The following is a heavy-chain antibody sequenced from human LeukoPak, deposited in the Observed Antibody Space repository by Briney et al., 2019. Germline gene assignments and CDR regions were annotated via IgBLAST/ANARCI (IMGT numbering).Heavy chain of an antibody. V-gene: IGHV3-23*01. D-gene: IGHD5-18*01. Sequence: GGSLRLSCAASGFTFSSYAMSWVRQAPGKGLEWVSAISGSGGSTYYADSVKGRFTISRDNSKNTLYLQMNSLRAEDTAVYYCAKEFAYSYGYGVYYYYGMDVWGQGTTITVSS. CDR1: GFTFSSYA. CDR2: ISGSGGST. CDR3: AKEFAYSYGYGVYYYYGMDV. J-gene: IGHJ6*02.